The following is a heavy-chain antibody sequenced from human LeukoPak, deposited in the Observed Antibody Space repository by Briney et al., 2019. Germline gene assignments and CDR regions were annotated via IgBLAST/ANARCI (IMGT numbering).Heavy chain of an antibody. D-gene: IGHD2-15*01. J-gene: IGHJ3*02. CDR2: ISSSSSYI. Sequence: AGGSLRLSCAASGFTFSSYSMNWVRQAPGKGLEWVSSISSSSSYIYYADSVEGRFTISRDNAKNSLYLQMNSLRAEDTAVYYCAREGRDIVVVVAAPDAFDIWGQGTMVTVSS. V-gene: IGHV3-21*01. CDR1: GFTFSSYS. CDR3: AREGRDIVVVVAAPDAFDI.